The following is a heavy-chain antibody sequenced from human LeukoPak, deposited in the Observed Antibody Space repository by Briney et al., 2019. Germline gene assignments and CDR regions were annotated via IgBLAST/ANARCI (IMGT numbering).Heavy chain of an antibody. Sequence: GGSLRLSCAASGFTVSSNYMSWVRQAPGKGLEWVSVIYSGGSTYYADSLKGRFTISRDNSKNTLYLQMNSLRAEDTAVYYCARDAYYYDSSGYSYFDCWGQGTLVTVSS. V-gene: IGHV3-66*01. CDR2: IYSGGST. D-gene: IGHD3-22*01. J-gene: IGHJ4*02. CDR1: GFTVSSNY. CDR3: ARDAYYYDSSGYSYFDC.